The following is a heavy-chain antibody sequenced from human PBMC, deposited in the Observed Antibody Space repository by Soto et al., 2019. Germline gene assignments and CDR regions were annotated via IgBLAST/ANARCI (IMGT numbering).Heavy chain of an antibody. D-gene: IGHD5-12*01. J-gene: IGHJ6*03. CDR3: ARDRATGPLSGYYYYYMDV. Sequence: ASVKVSCKASGYTFTGYYMHWVRQAPGQGLEWMGWINPNSGGTNYAQKFQGWVTMTRDTSISTAYMELSRLRSDDTAVYYCARDRATGPLSGYYYYYMDVWGKGTTVTVSS. CDR1: GYTFTGYY. CDR2: INPNSGGT. V-gene: IGHV1-2*04.